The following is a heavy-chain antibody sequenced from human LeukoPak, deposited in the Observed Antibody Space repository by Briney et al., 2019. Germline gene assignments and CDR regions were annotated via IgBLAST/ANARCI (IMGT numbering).Heavy chain of an antibody. D-gene: IGHD3-22*01. V-gene: IGHV3-74*01. J-gene: IGHJ3*01. CDR1: GFSFSVYW. CDR3: AKVRSTMIVVVPHGSDFDL. Sequence: GGSLRLSCAASGFSFSVYWMHWVRQAPGKGPVWVSRIKTDGSITDYADFVKGRFTISRDNAKNSLYLQMNSLRAEDTAVYYCAKVRSTMIVVVPHGSDFDLWGQGTMVTVSS. CDR2: IKTDGSIT.